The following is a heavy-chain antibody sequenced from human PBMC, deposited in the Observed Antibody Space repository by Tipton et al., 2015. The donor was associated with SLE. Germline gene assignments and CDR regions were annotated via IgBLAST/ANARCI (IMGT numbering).Heavy chain of an antibody. Sequence: SLRLSCAASGFTFSSYWMSWARQAPGKGLEWVANIKQDGSEKYYVDSVKGRFTISRDNAKNSLYLQMNSLRAEDTAVYYCARDPESIAAAGYFDYWGQGTLVTVSS. CDR2: IKQDGSEK. V-gene: IGHV3-7*01. CDR1: GFTFSSYW. CDR3: ARDPESIAAAGYFDY. D-gene: IGHD6-13*01. J-gene: IGHJ4*02.